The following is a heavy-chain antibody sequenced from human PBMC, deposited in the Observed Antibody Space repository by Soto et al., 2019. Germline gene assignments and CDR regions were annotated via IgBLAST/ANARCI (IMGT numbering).Heavy chain of an antibody. CDR3: ARGGAARLDYYYGMDV. CDR1: GGSFSGYY. CDR2: INHSGST. J-gene: IGHJ6*02. Sequence: TSETLSLTCAVYGGSFSGYYWSWIRQPPGKGLEWIGEINHSGSTNYNPSLKSRVTISVDTSKNQFSLKLSSVTAADTAVYYCARGGAARLDYYYGMDVWGQGTTVTVSS. D-gene: IGHD6-6*01. V-gene: IGHV4-34*01.